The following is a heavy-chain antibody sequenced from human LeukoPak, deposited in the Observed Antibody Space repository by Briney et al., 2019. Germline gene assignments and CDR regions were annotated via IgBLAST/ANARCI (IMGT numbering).Heavy chain of an antibody. D-gene: IGHD3-22*01. V-gene: IGHV3-30*18. CDR1: GFTFSSYG. Sequence: GGSLRLSCAASGFTFSSYGMHWVRQAPGKGLEWVAVISYDGTIKYYADSVKGRFTISRDNSKNTLYVQMNSLRAEDTAVYYCAKVINSGYYSPFDYWGQGTLVTVSS. CDR2: ISYDGTIK. CDR3: AKVINSGYYSPFDY. J-gene: IGHJ4*02.